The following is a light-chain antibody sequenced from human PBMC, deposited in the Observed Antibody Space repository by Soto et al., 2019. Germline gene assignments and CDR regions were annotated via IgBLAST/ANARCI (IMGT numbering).Light chain of an antibody. CDR1: QSISSY. CDR2: AAS. Sequence: QMIQSPSSLCASVGDRVTGTCQASQSISSYLNRYQQKPAKAPKLXXYAASRLQSGVPSRFSGSGSATDFTLTISSLQPEDFATYYCQQSYSTPPITFGQGTRLEI. J-gene: IGKJ5*01. V-gene: IGKV1-39*01. CDR3: QQSYSTPPIT.